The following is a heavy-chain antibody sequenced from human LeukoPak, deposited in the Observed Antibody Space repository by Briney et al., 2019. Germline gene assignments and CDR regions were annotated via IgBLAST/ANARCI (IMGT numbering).Heavy chain of an antibody. D-gene: IGHD5/OR15-5a*01. CDR3: ARESTHYFDY. CDR2: ISYDGSNK. J-gene: IGHJ4*02. V-gene: IGHV3-30*04. Sequence: PGGSLRLSCAASGFTFSSYAMHWVRQAPGKGLGWVAVISYDGSNKYYADSVKGRFTISRDNSKNTLYLQMNSLRAEDTAVYYCARESTHYFDYWGQGTLVTVSS. CDR1: GFTFSSYA.